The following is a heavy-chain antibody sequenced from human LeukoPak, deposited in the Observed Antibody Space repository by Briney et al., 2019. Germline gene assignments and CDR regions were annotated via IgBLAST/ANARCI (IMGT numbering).Heavy chain of an antibody. CDR3: AKSGYSYGYGQAYFDY. CDR2: IYTSGST. D-gene: IGHD5-18*01. CDR1: GGSISSYY. J-gene: IGHJ4*02. V-gene: IGHV4-4*07. Sequence: KPSETLSLTCTVSGGSISSYYWSWIRQPAGKGLEWIGRIYTSGSTNYNPSLKSRVTISVDTSKNQFSLKLSSVTAADTAVYYCAKSGYSYGYGQAYFDYWGQGTLVTVSS.